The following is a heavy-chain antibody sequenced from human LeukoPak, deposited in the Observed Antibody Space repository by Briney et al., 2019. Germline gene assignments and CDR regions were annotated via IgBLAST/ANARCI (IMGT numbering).Heavy chain of an antibody. D-gene: IGHD4-17*01. Sequence: PGRSLRLSCAASGFTFSSYGMHWVRQAPGKGLEWVAVIWYDGSNKYYADSVKGRFTISRDNSKNTLYLQMDSLRAEDTAVYYCATGDYAPGYWGQGTLVTVSS. CDR3: ATGDYAPGY. CDR1: GFTFSSYG. J-gene: IGHJ4*02. V-gene: IGHV3-33*01. CDR2: IWYDGSNK.